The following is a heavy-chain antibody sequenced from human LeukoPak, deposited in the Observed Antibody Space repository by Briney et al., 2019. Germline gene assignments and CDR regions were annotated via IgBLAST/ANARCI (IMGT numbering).Heavy chain of an antibody. CDR3: ARGRSSYDFWSGFLSQKDYYYYYMDV. Sequence: GGSLRLSCAASGFTFSSYWMSWVRQAPGKGLEWVANIKQDGSEKYYVDSVKGRFTISRDNAKNSLYLQMNSLRAEDTAVYYCARGRSSYDFWSGFLSQKDYYYYYMDVWGKGTTVTVSS. CDR2: IKQDGSEK. V-gene: IGHV3-7*01. CDR1: GFTFSSYW. D-gene: IGHD3-3*01. J-gene: IGHJ6*03.